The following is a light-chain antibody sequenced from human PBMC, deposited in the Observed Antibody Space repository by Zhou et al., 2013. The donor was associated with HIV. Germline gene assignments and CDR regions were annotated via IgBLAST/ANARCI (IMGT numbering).Light chain of an antibody. Sequence: EIVLTQSPGTLSLSPGERATLSCRASQSVSSNLAWYQQKPGQAPRLLIYGASTRATGIPARFSGSGSGTDFTLTISSLEPEDFAVYYCQQRYNWPPITFGQGTRLQIK. CDR2: GAS. V-gene: IGKV3-11*01. CDR1: QSVSSN. CDR3: QQRYNWPPIT. J-gene: IGKJ5*01.